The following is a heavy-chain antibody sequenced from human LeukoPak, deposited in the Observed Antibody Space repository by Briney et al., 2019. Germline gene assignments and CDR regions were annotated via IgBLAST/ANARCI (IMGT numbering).Heavy chain of an antibody. V-gene: IGHV1-8*01. CDR1: GYTFTSYD. J-gene: IGHJ3*02. Sequence: ASVKVSCKASGYTFTSYDINWVRQATGQGLEWMGWMNPNSGNTGYAQKFQGRVTMTEDTSTDTAYMELSSLRSEDTAVYYCATVWELPDAFDIWGQGTMVTVSS. D-gene: IGHD1-26*01. CDR3: ATVWELPDAFDI. CDR2: MNPNSGNT.